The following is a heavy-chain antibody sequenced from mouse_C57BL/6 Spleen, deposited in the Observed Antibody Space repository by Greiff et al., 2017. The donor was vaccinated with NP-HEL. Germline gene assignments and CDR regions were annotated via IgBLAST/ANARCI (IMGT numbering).Heavy chain of an antibody. CDR1: GYTFTSYW. J-gene: IGHJ4*01. CDR3: ARITTVVEDYYAMDY. D-gene: IGHD1-1*01. V-gene: IGHV1-64*01. CDR2: IHPNSGST. Sequence: VQLQQPGAELVKPGASVKLSCKASGYTFTSYWMHWVKQRPGQGLEWIGMIHPNSGSTNYNEKFKSKATLTVDKSSSTAYMQLSSLTSEDSAVYYCARITTVVEDYYAMDYWGQGTSVTVSS.